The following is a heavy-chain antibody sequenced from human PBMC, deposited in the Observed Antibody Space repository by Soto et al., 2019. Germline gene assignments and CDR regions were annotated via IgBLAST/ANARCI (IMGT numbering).Heavy chain of an antibody. V-gene: IGHV3-30*18. D-gene: IGHD1-1*01. Sequence: GGSLRLSCAASGFTFSSYGMHWVRQAPGKGLEWVAVISYDGSNKYYADSVKGRFTISRDNSKNTLYLQMNSLRAEDTAVYYCAKELVWTERYYGMDVWGQGTTVTVSS. J-gene: IGHJ6*02. CDR1: GFTFSSYG. CDR3: AKELVWTERYYGMDV. CDR2: ISYDGSNK.